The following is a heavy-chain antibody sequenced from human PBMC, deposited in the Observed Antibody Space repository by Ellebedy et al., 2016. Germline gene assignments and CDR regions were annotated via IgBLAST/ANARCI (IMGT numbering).Heavy chain of an antibody. CDR1: GYTFTSYA. CDR2: INAGNGNT. V-gene: IGHV1-3*01. D-gene: IGHD3-10*01. Sequence: ASVKVSCXASGYTFTSYAMHWVRQAPGQRLEWMGWINAGNGNTKYSQKFQGRVTITRDTSASTAYMELSSLRSEDTAVYYCARTIVRGFGESLLDYWGQGTLVTVSS. CDR3: ARTIVRGFGESLLDY. J-gene: IGHJ4*02.